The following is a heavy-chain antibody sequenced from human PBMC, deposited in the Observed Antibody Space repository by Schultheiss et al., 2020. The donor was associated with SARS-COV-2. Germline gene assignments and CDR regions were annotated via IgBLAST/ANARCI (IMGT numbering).Heavy chain of an antibody. Sequence: GGSLRLSCAASGFTFRNYWMHWVRQIPGKGLVWVSRINSDGSASSYAYSVKGRFTVSRDNAGNTLYLQMNNLRVEDTAIYYCARARAEQHLPFSWGPIPHPTTWFDPWGQGTLVTVSS. CDR2: INSDGSAS. D-gene: IGHD6-13*01. V-gene: IGHV3-74*01. J-gene: IGHJ5*02. CDR1: GFTFRNYW. CDR3: ARARAEQHLPFSWGPIPHPTTWFDP.